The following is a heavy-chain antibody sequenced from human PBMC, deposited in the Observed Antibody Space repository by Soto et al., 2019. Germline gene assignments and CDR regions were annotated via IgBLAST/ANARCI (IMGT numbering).Heavy chain of an antibody. CDR1: GGSISSSSYY. CDR2: IYYSGST. V-gene: IGHV4-39*01. J-gene: IGHJ4*02. Sequence: SETLSLTCTVSGGSISSSSYYWGWIRQPPGKGLEWIGSIYYSGSTYYNPSLKSRVTISVDTSKNQFSLKLSSVTAADTAVYYCARLDSSGYKIDYWGQGTLVTVSS. CDR3: ARLDSSGYKIDY. D-gene: IGHD3-22*01.